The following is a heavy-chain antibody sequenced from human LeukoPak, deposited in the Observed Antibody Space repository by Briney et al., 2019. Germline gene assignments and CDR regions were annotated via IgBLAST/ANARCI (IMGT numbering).Heavy chain of an antibody. CDR1: GGSISSYY. V-gene: IGHV4-59*01. Sequence: MSSETLSLTCSVSGGSISSYYWSWIRQPPGKGLEWIGYIYYSGSTNYNSSLKSRVTISVDTSKNQFSLKLSSVTAADTAVYYCARGLRGPSSWPSPFDYWGQGTLVTASS. D-gene: IGHD6-13*01. J-gene: IGHJ4*02. CDR2: IYYSGST. CDR3: ARGLRGPSSWPSPFDY.